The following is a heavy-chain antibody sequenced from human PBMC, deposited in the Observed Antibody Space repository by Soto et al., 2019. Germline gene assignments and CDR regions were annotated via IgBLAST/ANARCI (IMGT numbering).Heavy chain of an antibody. Sequence: QVQLVQSGAEVKKPGSSVKVSCKASGGTFSSYAISWVRQAPGQGLEWMGGIIPIFGTANYAQKFQGRVTITADKSTSTAYMELSSLRSKDTAVYYCASGYSSSWLDWYFDLWGRGTLVTVSS. V-gene: IGHV1-69*06. CDR1: GGTFSSYA. D-gene: IGHD6-13*01. J-gene: IGHJ2*01. CDR3: ASGYSSSWLDWYFDL. CDR2: IIPIFGTA.